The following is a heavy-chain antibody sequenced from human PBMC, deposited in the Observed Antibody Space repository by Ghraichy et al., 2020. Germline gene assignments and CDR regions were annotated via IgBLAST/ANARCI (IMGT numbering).Heavy chain of an antibody. CDR2: ISGSGGST. V-gene: IGHV3-23*01. Sequence: GGSLRLSCAASGFTFSSYAMSWVRQAPGKGLEWVSAISGSGGSTYYADSVKGRFTISRDNSKNTLYLQMNSLRAEDTAVYYCASHHPHSSSWYHVDYYYYGMDVWGQGTTVTVSS. D-gene: IGHD6-13*01. J-gene: IGHJ6*02. CDR1: GFTFSSYA. CDR3: ASHHPHSSSWYHVDYYYYGMDV.